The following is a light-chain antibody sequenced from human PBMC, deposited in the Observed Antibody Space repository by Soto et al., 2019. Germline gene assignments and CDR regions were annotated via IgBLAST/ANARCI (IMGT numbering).Light chain of an antibody. CDR2: GND. V-gene: IGLV1-51*02. Sequence: QSVLTQPPSVSAVAGQRVTISCSGSSSNIGNYDVSWYQQFPGTAPKLLIHGNDKRPSGIPDRFSASKSGTSAALVITGLQIGDEADYYCGTCDVGVTAGHWVFGGGTKVTVL. J-gene: IGLJ3*02. CDR1: SSNIGNYD. CDR3: GTCDVGVTAGHWV.